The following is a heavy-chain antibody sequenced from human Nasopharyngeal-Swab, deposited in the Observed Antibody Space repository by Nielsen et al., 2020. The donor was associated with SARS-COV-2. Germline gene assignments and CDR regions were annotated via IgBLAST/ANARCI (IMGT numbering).Heavy chain of an antibody. CDR1: GFTFSSYG. CDR2: IWYDGSNK. J-gene: IGHJ3*02. CDR3: AREKNLFDI. D-gene: IGHD1-14*01. V-gene: IGHV3-33*01. Sequence: GESLKISCAASGFTFSSYGMHWVRQAPGKGLEWVAVIWYDGSNKYYADSVKGRFTISRDNSKNTLYLQMNSLRAEDTDVYYCAREKNLFDIWGQGTMVTVSS.